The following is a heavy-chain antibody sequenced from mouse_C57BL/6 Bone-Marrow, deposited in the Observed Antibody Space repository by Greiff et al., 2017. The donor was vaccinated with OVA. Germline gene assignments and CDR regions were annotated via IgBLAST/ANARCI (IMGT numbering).Heavy chain of an antibody. D-gene: IGHD1-1*01. CDR3: AREERFYYGSPWYFDV. CDR2: IYPGSGNT. Sequence: LQESGPELVKPGASVKISCKASGYTFTDYYINWVKQRPGQGLEWIGWIYPGSGNTKYNEKFKGKATLTVDTSSSTAYMQLSSLTSEDSAVYFCAREERFYYGSPWYFDVWGTGTTVTVSS. CDR1: GYTFTDYY. V-gene: IGHV1-84*01. J-gene: IGHJ1*03.